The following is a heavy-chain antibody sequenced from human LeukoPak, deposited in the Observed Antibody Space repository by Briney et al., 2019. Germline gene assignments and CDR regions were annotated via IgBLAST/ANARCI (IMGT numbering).Heavy chain of an antibody. J-gene: IGHJ6*03. CDR2: MNPNSGNT. Sequence: ASVKVSCKASGYTFTSYDINWVRQATGQGLEWMGWMNPNSGNTGYAQKFQGRVTMTRNTSIGTAYMELSSLRSEDTAVYYCARGVGNYYYMDVWGKGTTVTVSS. CDR1: GYTFTSYD. V-gene: IGHV1-8*01. CDR3: ARGVGNYYYMDV.